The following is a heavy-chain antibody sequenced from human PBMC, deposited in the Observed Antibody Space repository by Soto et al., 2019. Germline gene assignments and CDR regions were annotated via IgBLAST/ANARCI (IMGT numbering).Heavy chain of an antibody. CDR3: ASTSIAAAGKDYNWFDP. D-gene: IGHD6-13*01. Sequence: EVQLVQSGAEVKKPGESLKLSCKGSGYSFTNYWIGWVRQMPGKGLEWMGSIYPGHSDTSYSPSFQGQVTISADKAISTAYLQWSSLKASDTAMYYCASTSIAAAGKDYNWFDPWGNGTLVTVSS. J-gene: IGHJ5*02. CDR2: IYPGHSDT. V-gene: IGHV5-51*01. CDR1: GYSFTNYW.